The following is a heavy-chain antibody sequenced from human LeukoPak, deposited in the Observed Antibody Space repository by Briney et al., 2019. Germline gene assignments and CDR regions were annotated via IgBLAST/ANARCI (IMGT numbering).Heavy chain of an antibody. V-gene: IGHV4-31*03. CDR2: IYYSGST. Sequence: SQTLSLTCTVSGGSISSGGYYWSWIRQHPGKGLEWIGYIYYSGSTYYNPPLKSRVTISVDTSKNQFSLKLSSVTAADTAVYYCAIWLRGPAAIGWFDPWGQGTLVTVSS. CDR3: AIWLRGPAAIGWFDP. CDR1: GGSISSGGYY. D-gene: IGHD2-2*02. J-gene: IGHJ5*02.